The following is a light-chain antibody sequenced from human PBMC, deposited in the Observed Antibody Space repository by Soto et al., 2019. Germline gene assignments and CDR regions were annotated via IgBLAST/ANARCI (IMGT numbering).Light chain of an antibody. CDR3: KQYNILYT. Sequence: DIQMTQYPSSVSASVGDRVTITCRASESIDKWLAWYQQKSGRAPQLLIYDASALESGVPSRFSGSGSGTEFTLTISSLQPDDFATYYCKQYNILYTFGQGTKVDI. V-gene: IGKV1-5*01. CDR1: ESIDKW. CDR2: DAS. J-gene: IGKJ2*01.